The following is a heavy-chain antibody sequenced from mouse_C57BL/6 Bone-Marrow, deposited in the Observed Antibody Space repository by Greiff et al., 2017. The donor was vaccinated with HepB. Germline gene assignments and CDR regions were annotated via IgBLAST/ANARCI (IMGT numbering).Heavy chain of an antibody. CDR1: GYAFTNYL. D-gene: IGHD2-3*01. CDR3: ARRGWLLLYYAMDY. Sequence: VQLQQSGAELVRPGTSMKVSCKASGYAFTNYLIEWVKQRPGQGLEWIGVINPGSGGTNYNEKFKGKATLTADKSSSTAYMQLSSLTSEDSAVYFCARRGWLLLYYAMDYWGQGTSVTVSS. V-gene: IGHV1-54*01. CDR2: INPGSGGT. J-gene: IGHJ4*01.